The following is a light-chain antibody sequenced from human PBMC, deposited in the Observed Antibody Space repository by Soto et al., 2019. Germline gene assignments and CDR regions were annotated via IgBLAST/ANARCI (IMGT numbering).Light chain of an antibody. CDR3: QQYNNWPPIT. V-gene: IGKV3-15*01. CDR1: QSVSSS. J-gene: IGKJ5*01. CDR2: GAS. Sequence: DIVLTQSPGILSLSPGETATLSCRASQSVSSSSFAWYQQKPGQAPRLLIYGASTRATGIPARFSGSGSGTEFTLTISSLQSEDFAVYYCQQYNNWPPITFGQGTRREIK.